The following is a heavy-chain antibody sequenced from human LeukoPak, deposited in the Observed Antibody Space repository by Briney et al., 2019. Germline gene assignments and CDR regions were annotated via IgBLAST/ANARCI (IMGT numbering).Heavy chain of an antibody. V-gene: IGHV3-43*02. CDR1: GFTFDDYA. J-gene: IGHJ3*02. Sequence: AGGPLRLSCAASGFTFDDYAMHWVRQAPGKGLEWVSLISGDGGSTYYADSVKGRFTISRDNSKNSLYLQMNSLSTEDTALYYCAKGRYYYDSSDAFDIWGQGTMVTVSS. CDR2: ISGDGGST. D-gene: IGHD3-22*01. CDR3: AKGRYYYDSSDAFDI.